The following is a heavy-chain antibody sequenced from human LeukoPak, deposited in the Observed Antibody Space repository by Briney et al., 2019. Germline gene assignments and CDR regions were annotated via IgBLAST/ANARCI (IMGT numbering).Heavy chain of an antibody. D-gene: IGHD3-9*01. CDR2: IIPIFGTA. CDR1: GGTFSSYA. V-gene: IGHV1-69*01. J-gene: IGHJ4*02. CDR3: ARAEKYDILSGYARGPFDY. Sequence: ASVKVSCKASGGTFSSYAISWVRQAPGQGLEWMGGIIPIFGTANYAQKFQGRVTITADVSTSTAYMELSSLRSEGTAVYYCARAEKYDILSGYARGPFDYWGQGTLVTVSS.